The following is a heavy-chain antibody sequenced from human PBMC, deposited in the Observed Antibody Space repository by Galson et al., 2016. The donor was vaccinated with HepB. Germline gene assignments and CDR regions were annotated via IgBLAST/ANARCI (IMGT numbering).Heavy chain of an antibody. V-gene: IGHV3-53*01. J-gene: IGHJ4*02. Sequence: SLRLSCAASGFTFSSYSVHWVRQAPGKGLEWVSLIYSGGSTSYADSVKGRFTISRDHVKNTLYLQMNSLRAEDTAVYFCTCGRSPGAYWGQGTLVTVSS. CDR1: GFTFSSYS. CDR2: IYSGGST. D-gene: IGHD3-16*02. CDR3: TCGRSPGAY.